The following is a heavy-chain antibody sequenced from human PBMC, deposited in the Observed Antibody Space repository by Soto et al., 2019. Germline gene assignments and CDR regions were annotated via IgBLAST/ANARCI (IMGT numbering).Heavy chain of an antibody. CDR1: GFTFSSYA. V-gene: IGHV3-30-3*01. CDR2: ISYDGSNK. Sequence: GGSLRLSCAASGFTFSSYAMHWVRQAPGKGLEWVAVISYDGSNKYYADSVKGRFTISRDNSKNTLYLQMNSLRAEDTAVYYCARELLSYYGGSHRHAFDIWGQGTMVTVSS. CDR3: ARELLSYYGGSHRHAFDI. J-gene: IGHJ3*02. D-gene: IGHD2-15*01.